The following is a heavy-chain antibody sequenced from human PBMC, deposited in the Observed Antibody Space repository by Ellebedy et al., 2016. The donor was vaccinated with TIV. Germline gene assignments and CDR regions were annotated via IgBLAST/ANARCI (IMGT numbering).Heavy chain of an antibody. J-gene: IGHJ4*02. CDR1: GFTFSSHD. D-gene: IGHD5-24*01. V-gene: IGHV3-13*01. Sequence: GESLKISCAASGFTFSSHDMHWVRQPTGKGLEWVSGITSAGDTYYLGSVQGRFIISRDSANNSLYLQMNSLRAEDTAVYYCARATSGFDYWGQGALATVSS. CDR2: ITSAGDT. CDR3: ARATSGFDY.